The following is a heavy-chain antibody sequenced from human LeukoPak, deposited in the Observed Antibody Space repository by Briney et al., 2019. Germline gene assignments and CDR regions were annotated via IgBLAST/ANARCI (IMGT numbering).Heavy chain of an antibody. CDR2: IKPDGSET. V-gene: IGHV3-7*01. J-gene: IGHJ5*02. Sequence: GGSLRLSCAGSGFTFSSYWMGWVRQAPGKGLEWVGSIKPDGSETSYVDSVRGRFTISRDNPKSSLYLQMNSLTAEDTAVYHCARDASWGQGTLVTVSS. CDR1: GFTFSSYW. CDR3: ARDAS.